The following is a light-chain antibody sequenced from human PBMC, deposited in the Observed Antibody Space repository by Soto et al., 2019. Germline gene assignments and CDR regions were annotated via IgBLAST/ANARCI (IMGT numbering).Light chain of an antibody. J-gene: IGKJ2*01. CDR2: WAS. CDR3: QQYYSTPPYT. V-gene: IGKV4-1*01. CDR1: QSVLYSFNNKNY. Sequence: DIVMTQSPDSLDVSLGERATINCKSSQSVLYSFNNKNYLAWYQQKPGQPPKLLIYWASTRESGVPDRFSGSGSGTDFTIPISSLQAEDVAVYYCQQYYSTPPYTFGQGTKLEIK.